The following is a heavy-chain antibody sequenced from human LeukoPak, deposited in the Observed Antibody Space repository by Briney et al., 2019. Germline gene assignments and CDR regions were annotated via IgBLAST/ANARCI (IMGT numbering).Heavy chain of an antibody. D-gene: IGHD5-18*01. CDR3: AKGIQLWPYFDY. CDR1: GFTFSSYA. Sequence: GGSLRLSCPASGFTFSSYAMNWVRQAPGKGLEWVSTISGSGGSTYYADSVKGRFTISRDNSKNTLYLQMNSLRAEDTALYYCAKGIQLWPYFDYWGQGTLVTVSS. J-gene: IGHJ4*02. CDR2: ISGSGGST. V-gene: IGHV3-23*01.